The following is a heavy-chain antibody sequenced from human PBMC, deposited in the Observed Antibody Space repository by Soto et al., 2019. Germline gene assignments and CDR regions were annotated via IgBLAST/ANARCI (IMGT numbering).Heavy chain of an antibody. J-gene: IGHJ4*02. CDR2: IYYSGST. D-gene: IGHD6-19*01. Sequence: QLQLQESGPGLVKPSETLSLTCAVSGGSISSSSYYWGWIRQPPGKGLEWIGSIYYSGSTYYTPSLRSRVAISVYTSKNQFSLKLNSVTAADTAVYYCARRTVNIRTFYSGLKTHCFDYWGQGTLVTVSS. CDR1: GGSISSSSYY. CDR3: ARRTVNIRTFYSGLKTHCFDY. V-gene: IGHV4-39*01.